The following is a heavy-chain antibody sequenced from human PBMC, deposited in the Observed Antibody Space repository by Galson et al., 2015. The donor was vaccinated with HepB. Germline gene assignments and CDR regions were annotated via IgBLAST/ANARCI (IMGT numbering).Heavy chain of an antibody. V-gene: IGHV1-69*06. CDR2: ITPIFGTP. CDR3: AREVFEAFDF. Sequence: VKVSCKASGDTFNSYNFNWVRQAPGQGLEWMGGITPIFGTPKYAQAFQCRVTINADKHTTTVYMELSSLRSDDTAIYYCAREVFEAFDFWGQGTLVTVSS. J-gene: IGHJ3*01. CDR1: GDTFNSYN.